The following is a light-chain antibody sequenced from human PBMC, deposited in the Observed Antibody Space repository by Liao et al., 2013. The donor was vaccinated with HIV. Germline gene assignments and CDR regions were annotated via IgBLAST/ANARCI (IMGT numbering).Light chain of an antibody. Sequence: SYELTQPPSVSVSPGQTASITCSGRTLGDKYVCWYQQRPGQSPVLVMYQNTKRPSGIPERFSGSKSGNTATLTISGTQAVDEADYFCQAWDRSAAVVFGGGTKLTVL. CDR3: QAWDRSAAVV. CDR2: QNT. J-gene: IGLJ2*01. V-gene: IGLV3-1*01. CDR1: TLGDKY.